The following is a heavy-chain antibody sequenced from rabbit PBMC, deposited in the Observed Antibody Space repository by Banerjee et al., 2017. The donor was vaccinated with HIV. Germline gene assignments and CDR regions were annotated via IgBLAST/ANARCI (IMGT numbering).Heavy chain of an antibody. J-gene: IGHJ4*01. D-gene: IGHD7-1*01. Sequence: QEQLEESGGDLVKPEGSLTLTCTASGFSFSNGYVMCWVRQAPGKGLEWIACINTISGDTVYATWAKGRFSISRSTSLNTVTLQMTSLTAADTATYFCLRRWHSTDLWG. CDR1: GFSFSNGYV. CDR2: INTISGDT. V-gene: IGHV1S45*01. CDR3: LRRWHSTDL.